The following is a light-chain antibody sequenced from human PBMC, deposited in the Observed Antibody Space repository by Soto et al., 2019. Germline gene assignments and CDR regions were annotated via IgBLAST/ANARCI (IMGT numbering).Light chain of an antibody. CDR3: LQDYDFPWT. V-gene: IGKV1-6*01. J-gene: IGKJ1*01. CDR1: QGIRND. CDR2: SAS. Sequence: AIQMTQSPSSLSASIGDRVTITCRASQGIRNDLGWYQQTPGKAPKLLIYSASSLQSEVPSRFSGSGFGTDFTLTINNLQPEDFATYYCLQDYDFPWTFGQGTKVEF.